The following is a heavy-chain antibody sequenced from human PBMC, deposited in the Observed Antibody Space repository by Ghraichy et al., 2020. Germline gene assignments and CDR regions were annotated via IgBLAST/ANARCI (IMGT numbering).Heavy chain of an antibody. D-gene: IGHD5-24*01. V-gene: IGHV3-72*01. J-gene: IGHJ6*02. CDR3: ARVDGNRHYGMDV. CDR1: GFTFSDHY. CDR2: ARNKANSYTT. Sequence: GESLNISCAASGFTFSDHYMDWVRQAPGKGLEWVGRARNKANSYTTEYAASVEGRFTISRDDSRNSLYLQMTSLKTEDTAVYYCARVDGNRHYGMDVWGRGTTVTVSS.